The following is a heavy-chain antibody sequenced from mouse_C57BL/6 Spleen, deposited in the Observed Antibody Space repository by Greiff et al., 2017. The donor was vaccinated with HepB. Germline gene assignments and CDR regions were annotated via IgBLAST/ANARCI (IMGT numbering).Heavy chain of an antibody. Sequence: EVQLKQSGAELVRPGASVKLSCTASGFNIKDYYMHWVKQRPEQGLEWIGRIDPEDGDTEYAPKFQGKATMTADTSSNTAYLQLSSLTSEDTAVYYCTTPFYGSRRDYFDYWGQGTTLTVSS. D-gene: IGHD1-1*01. CDR2: IDPEDGDT. J-gene: IGHJ2*01. V-gene: IGHV14-1*01. CDR3: TTPFYGSRRDYFDY. CDR1: GFNIKDYY.